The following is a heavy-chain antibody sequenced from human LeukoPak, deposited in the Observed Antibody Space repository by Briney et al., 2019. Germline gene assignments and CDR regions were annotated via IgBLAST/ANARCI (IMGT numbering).Heavy chain of an antibody. D-gene: IGHD3-22*01. CDR2: ITSSSSYI. Sequence: GGSLRLSCAASGFTFNSYSMNWVRQAPGKGLEWVSSITSSSSYIFYADSVKGRFTISRDNAKNSLYLQMNSLRAEDTAVYYCARGRDRGYYYDSSGYYYAWFDPWGQETLVTVSS. V-gene: IGHV3-21*06. J-gene: IGHJ5*02. CDR3: ARGRDRGYYYDSSGYYYAWFDP. CDR1: GFTFNSYS.